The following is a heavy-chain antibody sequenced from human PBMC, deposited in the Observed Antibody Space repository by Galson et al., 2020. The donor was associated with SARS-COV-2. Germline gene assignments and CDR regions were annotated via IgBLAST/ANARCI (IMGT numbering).Heavy chain of an antibody. CDR3: AKVDTAMASSPNFDY. V-gene: IGHV4-59*01. J-gene: IGHJ4*02. Sequence: SETLSLTCTVSGASIRSYYWSWIRQSPGKGLEWIGYIYYSGSTNYNPSLKSRLTMSVDTSKNQFSLKVSSVTAADTAVYYCAKVDTAMASSPNFDYWGQGTLVTVSS. CDR1: GASIRSYY. D-gene: IGHD5-18*01. CDR2: IYYSGST.